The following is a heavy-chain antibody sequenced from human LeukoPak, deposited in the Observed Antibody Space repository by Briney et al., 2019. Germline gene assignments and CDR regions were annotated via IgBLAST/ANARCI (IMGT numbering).Heavy chain of an antibody. D-gene: IGHD1-26*01. V-gene: IGHV3-30*18. J-gene: IGHJ4*02. CDR2: IAYDGSVK. CDR3: AKDRTVVGATSFDY. Sequence: GGSLRLSCAASGFPFSTFGMHWVRQAPGKGLEWVAAIAYDGSVKYYPDSLKGRLTISRDNSRNTLYLQMNRLRAEATAVYYCAKDRTVVGATSFDYWGLGTLVTVSS. CDR1: GFPFSTFG.